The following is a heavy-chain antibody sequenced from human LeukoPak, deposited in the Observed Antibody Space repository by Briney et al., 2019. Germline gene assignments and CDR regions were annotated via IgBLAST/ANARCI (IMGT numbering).Heavy chain of an antibody. CDR3: AKSSGSYYEDPTAEYFQH. Sequence: SQTLSLTCTVSGVSISSGSYYWSWIRQPAGKGLEWIGRIYTSGSTNYNPSLKSRVTISVDTSKNQFSLKLSSVTAADTAVYYCAKSSGSYYEDPTAEYFQHWGQGTLVTVSS. D-gene: IGHD1-26*01. CDR1: GVSISSGSYY. V-gene: IGHV4-61*02. CDR2: IYTSGST. J-gene: IGHJ1*01.